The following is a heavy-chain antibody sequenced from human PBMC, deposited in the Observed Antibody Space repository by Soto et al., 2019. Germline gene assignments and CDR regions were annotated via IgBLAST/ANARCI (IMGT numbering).Heavy chain of an antibody. J-gene: IGHJ4*02. CDR2: IKLDGSET. D-gene: IGHD6-19*01. V-gene: IGHV3-7*01. Sequence: EVQLVESGGVLVQPGGSLRLTCTASGFTFSNYWMSWVRQAPGKGLEWVASIKLDGSETYYVDSVEGRFTISRDNAKNSLYLQMNSLRPEDTAVFYCARWTKPTGALSGWCFDNWGQGTLVSVSS. CDR3: ARWTKPTGALSGWCFDN. CDR1: GFTFSNYW.